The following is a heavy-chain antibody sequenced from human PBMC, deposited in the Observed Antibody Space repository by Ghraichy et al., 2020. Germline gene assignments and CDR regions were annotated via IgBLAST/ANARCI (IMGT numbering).Heavy chain of an antibody. D-gene: IGHD6-19*01. CDR2: ISGSGGST. Sequence: GGSLRLSCAASGFTFSSYAMSWVRQAPGKGLEWVSAISGSGGSTYYADSVKGRFTISRDNSKNTLYLQMNSLRAEDTAVYYCAKGQDSSGWYFFWYYFDYWGQGTLVTVSS. J-gene: IGHJ4*02. CDR1: GFTFSSYA. V-gene: IGHV3-23*01. CDR3: AKGQDSSGWYFFWYYFDY.